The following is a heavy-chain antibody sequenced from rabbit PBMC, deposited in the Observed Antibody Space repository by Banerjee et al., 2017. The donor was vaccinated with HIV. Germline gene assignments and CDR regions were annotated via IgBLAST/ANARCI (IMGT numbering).Heavy chain of an antibody. Sequence: QEQLEESGGDLVKPGRSLTLTCTASGFSFSGKYVMCWVRQAPGKGLEWIACINTGSSGSTWYARWAKGRFTISKTSSTTVTLQMTSLTAADTATYFCARDLAGVIGWNFNLWGPGTLVTVS. D-gene: IGHD4-1*01. CDR2: INTGSSGST. CDR1: GFSFSGKYV. V-gene: IGHV1S45*01. CDR3: ARDLAGVIGWNFNL. J-gene: IGHJ4*01.